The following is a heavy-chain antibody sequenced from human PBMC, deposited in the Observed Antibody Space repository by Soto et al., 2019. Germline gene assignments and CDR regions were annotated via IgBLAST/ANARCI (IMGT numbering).Heavy chain of an antibody. CDR1: GFTFSSYG. CDR2: ISYDGSNK. D-gene: IGHD6-19*01. V-gene: IGHV3-30*18. J-gene: IGHJ6*02. CDR3: AKDKENSSGWAPYYYGMDV. Sequence: GGSLRLSCAASGFTFSSYGMHWVRQAPGKGLEWVAVISYDGSNKYYADSVKGRFTISRDNSKNTLYLQMNSLRAEDTAVYYCAKDKENSSGWAPYYYGMDVWGQGTTVTVSS.